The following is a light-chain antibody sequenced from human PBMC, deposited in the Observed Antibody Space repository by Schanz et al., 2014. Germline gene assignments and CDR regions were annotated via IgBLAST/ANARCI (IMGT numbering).Light chain of an antibody. J-gene: IGLJ3*02. CDR3: SSYTSSSTNWV. V-gene: IGLV2-14*02. Sequence: QSALTQPASVSGSPGQSITISCTGTSSDVGSYNLVSWYQHHPGKAPKLMIYDVSNRPSGVPDRFSGSKSGNTASLTVSGLQAEDEADYYCSSYTSSSTNWVFGGGTKLTVL. CDR2: DVS. CDR1: SSDVGSYNL.